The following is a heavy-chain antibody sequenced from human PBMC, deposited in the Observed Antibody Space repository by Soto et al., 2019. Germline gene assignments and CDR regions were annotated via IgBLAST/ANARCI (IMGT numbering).Heavy chain of an antibody. D-gene: IGHD5-12*01. V-gene: IGHV1-69*12. CDR3: ASSVAKYYYYGMDV. Sequence: QVQLVQSGAEVKKPGFSVKVSCKASGGTFSSYAISWVRQAPGQGLEWMGGIIPIFGTANYAQKFQGRVTIXAXEXXSTAYMELSSLRSEDTAVYYCASSVAKYYYYGMDVWGQGTTVTVSS. CDR1: GGTFSSYA. CDR2: IIPIFGTA. J-gene: IGHJ6*02.